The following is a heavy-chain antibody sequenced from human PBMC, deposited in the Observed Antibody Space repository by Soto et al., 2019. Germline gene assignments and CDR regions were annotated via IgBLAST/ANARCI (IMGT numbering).Heavy chain of an antibody. D-gene: IGHD1-1*01. Sequence: GGSLKLSCAASGFTFSSYAMSWVRQAPGKGLEWVSAISGSGGSTYYADSVKGRFTISRDNSKNTLYLQMNSLRAEDTAVYYCAKEGTGYYYYGMDVWGQGTTVTVSS. CDR3: AKEGTGYYYYGMDV. V-gene: IGHV3-23*01. J-gene: IGHJ6*02. CDR1: GFTFSSYA. CDR2: ISGSGGST.